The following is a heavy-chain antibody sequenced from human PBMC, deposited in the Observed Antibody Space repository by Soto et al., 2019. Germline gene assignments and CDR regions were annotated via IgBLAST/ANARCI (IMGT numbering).Heavy chain of an antibody. Sequence: QVQLVQSGAEVKKPGSSVKVSCKASGGTFSSYAISWVRQAPGQGLEWMGGIIPIFGTANYAQKFQGRVTINADKSTSTAYMELSSLRSEDTAVYYCAREGWELRASYYYGMDVWGQGTTVTVSS. CDR1: GGTFSSYA. CDR2: IIPIFGTA. CDR3: AREGWELRASYYYGMDV. J-gene: IGHJ6*02. V-gene: IGHV1-69*06. D-gene: IGHD1-26*01.